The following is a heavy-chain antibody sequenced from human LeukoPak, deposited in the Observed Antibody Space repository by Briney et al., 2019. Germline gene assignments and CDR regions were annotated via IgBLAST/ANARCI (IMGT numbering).Heavy chain of an antibody. CDR3: AKVPTSSGPQGWFDP. J-gene: IGHJ5*02. CDR1: GFTFCLYA. D-gene: IGHD1-26*01. CDR2: ISGSGGST. Sequence: PGGSLRLSCAASGFTFCLYAMTWGRPAPRQGVGGGSAISGSGGSTYYADSVKGRFTISRDNSKNTLYLQMNSLRAEDTAVYYCAKVPTSSGPQGWFDPWGQGTLVTVSS. V-gene: IGHV3-23*01.